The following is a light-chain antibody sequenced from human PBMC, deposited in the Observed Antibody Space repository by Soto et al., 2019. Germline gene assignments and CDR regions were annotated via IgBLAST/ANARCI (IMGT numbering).Light chain of an antibody. J-gene: IGLJ3*02. Sequence: QSVLTQPASASGTPGQRVTISCSGSSSNIGSNYVYWYQQLPGTAPKLLIYRNNQRPSGVPDRFSGSKSGTSASLAISGLRCEDEADYYCAAWDDSLRGWVFGGGTKVTVL. CDR2: RNN. CDR1: SSNIGSNY. CDR3: AAWDDSLRGWV. V-gene: IGLV1-47*01.